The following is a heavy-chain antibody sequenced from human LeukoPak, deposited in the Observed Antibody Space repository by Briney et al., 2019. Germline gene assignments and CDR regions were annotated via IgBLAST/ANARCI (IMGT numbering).Heavy chain of an antibody. CDR3: AREPQYYDFWSGYYHNWFDP. Sequence: GGSLRLSCAASGFTFSSYWMSWVRQAPGKGLEWVANIKQDGSEKYYVDSVKGRFTISRDNAKNSLYLQMNSLRAEDTAVYYCAREPQYYDFWSGYYHNWFDPWGQGTLVTVSS. D-gene: IGHD3-3*01. CDR2: IKQDGSEK. V-gene: IGHV3-7*01. J-gene: IGHJ5*02. CDR1: GFTFSSYW.